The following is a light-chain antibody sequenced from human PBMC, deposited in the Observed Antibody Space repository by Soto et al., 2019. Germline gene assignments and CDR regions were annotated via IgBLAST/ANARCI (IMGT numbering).Light chain of an antibody. CDR1: QSVSSY. CDR2: DAS. J-gene: IGKJ3*01. V-gene: IGKV3-11*01. CDR3: QQRSNWLLT. Sequence: EIVLTQSPATLSLFPGERATLSCRASQSVSSYLAWYQQKPGQAPRLLIYDASNRATGIPARFSGSGSGTDFTLTISSLEPEDFAVYYCQQRSNWLLTFGPGTKVDIK.